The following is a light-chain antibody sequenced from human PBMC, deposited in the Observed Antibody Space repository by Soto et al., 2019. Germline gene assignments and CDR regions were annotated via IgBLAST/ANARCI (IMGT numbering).Light chain of an antibody. Sequence: EIVMTHSPSTLSVSPGLRSTLSCRASQSVSSNLAWYQQKPGQAPRLLIYGASTRATGIPARFSGSGSGTEFTLTISSLKSEDFAVYYCQQYNNWHTITFGHGTRLEIK. J-gene: IGKJ5*01. CDR3: QQYNNWHTIT. CDR1: QSVSSN. V-gene: IGKV3-15*01. CDR2: GAS.